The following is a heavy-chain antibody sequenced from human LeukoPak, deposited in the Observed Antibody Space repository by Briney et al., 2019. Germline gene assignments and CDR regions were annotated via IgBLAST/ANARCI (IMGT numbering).Heavy chain of an antibody. CDR3: ARDQGDGLDY. Sequence: SETLSLTCTVSGGSISSYYWSWIRQPPGKGLEWIGYIYYSGSTNYNPSLKSRVTISVDTSKNQFSLKLSSVTAADTAVYYCARDQGDGLDYWGQGALVTVSS. V-gene: IGHV4-59*01. J-gene: IGHJ4*02. D-gene: IGHD5-24*01. CDR2: IYYSGST. CDR1: GGSISSYY.